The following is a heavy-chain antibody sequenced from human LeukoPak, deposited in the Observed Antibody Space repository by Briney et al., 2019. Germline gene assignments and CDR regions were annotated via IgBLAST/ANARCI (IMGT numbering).Heavy chain of an antibody. CDR3: ARGRSGHIAPYYFDY. Sequence: GGSLRLSCAASGFTVSSNYMSWVRQAPGKGLEWVSVIYSGGSTYYADSVKGRFTISRDNSKNTLYLQMNSLRAEDTAVYYCARGRSGHIAPYYFDYWGQGTLVTVSS. J-gene: IGHJ4*02. CDR2: IYSGGST. D-gene: IGHD2-21*01. V-gene: IGHV3-53*01. CDR1: GFTVSSNY.